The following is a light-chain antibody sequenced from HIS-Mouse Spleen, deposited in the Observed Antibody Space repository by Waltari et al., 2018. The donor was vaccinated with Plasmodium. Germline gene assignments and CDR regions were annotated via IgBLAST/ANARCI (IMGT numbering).Light chain of an antibody. V-gene: IGLV1-51*01. Sequence: QSVLTQPPSVSAAPGQKVTISCSGSSSNIGNNYVSWYQQLPGTAPKLLIYDNNKRPSGSPARFSGSKSGTSATLGITGLQTGDEADYYCGTWDSSLSAGVVFGGGTKLTVL. CDR1: SSNIGNNY. J-gene: IGLJ2*01. CDR2: DNN. CDR3: GTWDSSLSAGVV.